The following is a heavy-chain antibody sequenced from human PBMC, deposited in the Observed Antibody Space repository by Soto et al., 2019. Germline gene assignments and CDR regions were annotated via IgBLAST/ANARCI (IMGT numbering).Heavy chain of an antibody. CDR3: ARDKITGLFDY. CDR1: GCSISSSSYD. D-gene: IGHD2-8*02. V-gene: IGHV4-39*07. J-gene: IGHJ4*02. CDR2: INHSGST. Sequence: ETLSLTCTVSGCSISSSSYDWGRVRQPPGKGLEWIGEINHSGSTNYNPSLKSRVTISVDTSKNQFSLKLTSVTAADTAVYYCARDKITGLFDYWGQGTLVTVSS.